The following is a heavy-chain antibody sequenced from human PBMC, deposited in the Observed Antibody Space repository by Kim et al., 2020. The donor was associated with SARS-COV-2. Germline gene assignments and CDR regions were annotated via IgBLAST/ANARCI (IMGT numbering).Heavy chain of an antibody. D-gene: IGHD4-17*01. V-gene: IGHV4-39*01. CDR2: T. Sequence: TFYRPSSKRRLTSSCDTVKTQFSLKLSSVTAADTAVYYCARRDYGGFDYWGQGTRVTVSS. CDR3: ARRDYGGFDY. J-gene: IGHJ4*02.